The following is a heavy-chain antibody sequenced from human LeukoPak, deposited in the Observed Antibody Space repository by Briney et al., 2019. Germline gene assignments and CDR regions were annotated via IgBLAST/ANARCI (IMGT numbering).Heavy chain of an antibody. CDR2: ISSSSSYI. CDR1: GFTFSSYS. J-gene: IGHJ4*02. Sequence: PGGSLRLSCAASGFTFSSYSMNWVRQAPGKGLEWVSSISSSSSYIYYADSVKGRFTISRDNAKNSLYLQMNSLRAEDTAVYYCARGRDVAVASTNDYWGQGTLVTVSS. V-gene: IGHV3-21*01. D-gene: IGHD6-19*01. CDR3: ARGRDVAVASTNDY.